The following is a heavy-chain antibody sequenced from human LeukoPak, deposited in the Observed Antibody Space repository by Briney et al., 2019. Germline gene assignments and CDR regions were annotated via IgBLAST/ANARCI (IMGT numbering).Heavy chain of an antibody. D-gene: IGHD5-18*01. Sequence: PGGSLRLSCAASGFTFSSYWMSWVRQAPGKGLEWVANIKQDGSEKYYVDSVKGRFTISRDNSKNTLYLQMNSLRAEDTAVYYCAKDQAYSDTAMVTHYWGQGTLVTVSS. CDR1: GFTFSSYW. CDR3: AKDQAYSDTAMVTHY. J-gene: IGHJ4*02. CDR2: IKQDGSEK. V-gene: IGHV3-7*03.